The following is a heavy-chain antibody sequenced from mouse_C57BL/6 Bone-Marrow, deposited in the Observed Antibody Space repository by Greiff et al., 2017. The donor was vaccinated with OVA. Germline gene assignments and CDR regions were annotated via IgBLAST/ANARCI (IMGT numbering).Heavy chain of an antibody. CDR3: ARQGYYGSSYDWYFDV. J-gene: IGHJ1*03. Sequence: EVQLQQSGPELVKPGASVKISCKASGYSFTGYYMNWVKQSPEKSLEWIGEINPSTGGTTYNQKFKAKATLTVDKSSSTAYMQLKSLTSEDSAVYYGARQGYYGSSYDWYFDVWGTGTTVTVSS. D-gene: IGHD1-1*01. V-gene: IGHV1-42*01. CDR2: INPSTGGT. CDR1: GYSFTGYY.